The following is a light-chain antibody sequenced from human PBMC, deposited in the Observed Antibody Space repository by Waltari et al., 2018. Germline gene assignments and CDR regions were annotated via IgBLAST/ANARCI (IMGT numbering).Light chain of an antibody. J-gene: IGKJ1*01. CDR1: QRISSW. Sequence: DNQMTHSPSTLSASVGHGVTRPCRASQRISSWLAWCQQKPGKAPKLLIYKASSLESGVPSRFSGSGSGPEFTLTISSLQPDDFATYYCQQYNSYSGTFGQGTKVEIK. V-gene: IGKV1-5*03. CDR3: QQYNSYSGT. CDR2: KAS.